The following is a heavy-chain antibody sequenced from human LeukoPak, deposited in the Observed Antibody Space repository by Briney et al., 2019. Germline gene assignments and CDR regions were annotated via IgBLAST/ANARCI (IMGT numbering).Heavy chain of an antibody. CDR1: GVSISIYY. V-gene: IGHV4-59*01. CDR3: VRDRELNY. Sequence: SETLSLTCTVSGVSISIYYWSWVRQPPGRGLEWIGYIYNSGSTIYNPSLKSRATISADTSKNQFSLQLSSVTAADTAVYYCVRDRELNYWGQGTLVTVSS. D-gene: IGHD1-7*01. CDR2: IYNSGST. J-gene: IGHJ4*02.